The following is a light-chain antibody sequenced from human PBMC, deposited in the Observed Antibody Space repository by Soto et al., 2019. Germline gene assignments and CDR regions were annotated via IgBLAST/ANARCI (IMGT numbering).Light chain of an antibody. J-gene: IGKJ1*01. CDR3: QPYHTYWT. CDR2: GAS. CDR1: QRSSTW. Sequence: DVQMTGSPSTVSASVGDRVTITCRASQRSSTWLAWYQQRPGKAPKLLIHGASTLESGVPSRFSGSGSGTEFTLTISSLQAEDFPTYYCQPYHTYWTFGQGTTV. V-gene: IGKV1-5*01.